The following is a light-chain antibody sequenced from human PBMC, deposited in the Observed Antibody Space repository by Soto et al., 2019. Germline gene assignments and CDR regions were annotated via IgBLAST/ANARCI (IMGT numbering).Light chain of an antibody. V-gene: IGLV1-47*02. CDR3: AAWDDSLRGPV. J-gene: IGLJ2*01. CDR2: SNN. CDR1: SSNIGTNY. Sequence: QSVLTQPPSASGTPGQRVTISCSGSSSNIGTNYVYWYQQLPGTAPKLLIYSNNQRPSGVPDRFSVSKSGTSASLAISGLRSEDEADYYCAAWDDSLRGPVFGGGTELTVL.